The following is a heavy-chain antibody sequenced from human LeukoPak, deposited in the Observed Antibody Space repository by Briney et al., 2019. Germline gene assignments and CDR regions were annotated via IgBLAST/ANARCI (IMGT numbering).Heavy chain of an antibody. V-gene: IGHV1-46*01. J-gene: IGHJ4*02. CDR3: ARDGLSGGGVDY. Sequence: ASVKVPCTASGYTFTGYYMHWVRQAPGQGLEWMGIINPSGGSTSYAQKFQGRVTMTRDTSTSTVYMELSSLRSEDTAVYYCARDGLSGGGVDYWGQGTLVTVSS. D-gene: IGHD3-16*01. CDR2: INPSGGST. CDR1: GYTFTGYY.